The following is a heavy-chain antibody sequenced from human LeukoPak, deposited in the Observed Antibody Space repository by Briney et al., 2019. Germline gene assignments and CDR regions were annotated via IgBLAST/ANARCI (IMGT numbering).Heavy chain of an antibody. CDR3: ARLVWLGESPGSWFDS. Sequence: SETLSLTCAVYGGSFSGYYWSWIRQPPGKGLEWIGEINHSGSTNYNPSLKSRVTISVDTSKNRFSLKLSSVTAADTAVYYCARLVWLGESPGSWFDSWGQGTLVTVSS. V-gene: IGHV4-34*01. CDR2: INHSGST. J-gene: IGHJ5*01. D-gene: IGHD3-10*01. CDR1: GGSFSGYY.